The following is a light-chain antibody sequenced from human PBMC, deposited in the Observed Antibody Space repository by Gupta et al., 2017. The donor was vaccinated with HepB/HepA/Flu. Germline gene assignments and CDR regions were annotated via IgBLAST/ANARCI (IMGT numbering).Light chain of an antibody. CDR3: AAWDDSLNGLV. CDR2: SNI. J-gene: IGLJ3*02. Sequence: QSVLTQPPSASGTPGQSVPISCSGSNSNIGDNAVNWYQHLPGTAPKLLIYSNIQRPSGVPDRFSGSKSGTSASLAISGLQSEDEADYYCAAWDDSLNGLVLGGGTKLTVL. CDR1: NSNIGDNA. V-gene: IGLV1-44*01.